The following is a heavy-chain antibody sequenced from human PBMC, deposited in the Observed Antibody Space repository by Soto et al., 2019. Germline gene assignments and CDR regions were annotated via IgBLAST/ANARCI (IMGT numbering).Heavy chain of an antibody. D-gene: IGHD2-2*01. CDR3: TRHGTYIVVVPAADPRYYYYMDV. J-gene: IGHJ6*03. V-gene: IGHV3-73*01. Sequence: GGSLRLSCAASGFTFSGSAMHWVRQASGKGLEWVGRIRSKANSYATAYAASVKGRFTISRDDSKNTAYLQMNSLKTEDTAVYYCTRHGTYIVVVPAADPRYYYYMDVWGKGTTVTVSS. CDR2: IRSKANSYAT. CDR1: GFTFSGSA.